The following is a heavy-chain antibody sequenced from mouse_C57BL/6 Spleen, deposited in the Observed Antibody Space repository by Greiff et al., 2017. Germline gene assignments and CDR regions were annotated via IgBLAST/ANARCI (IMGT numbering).Heavy chain of an antibody. CDR2: IDPETGGT. CDR1: GYTFTDYE. D-gene: IGHD4-1*01. V-gene: IGHV1-15*01. J-gene: IGHJ3*01. Sequence: VQLQESGAELVRPGASVTLSCKASGYTFTDYEMHWVKQTPVHGLEWIGAIDPETGGTAYNQKFKGKAILTADKSSSTAYMELRSLTSEDSAVYYCTRLTGSGGFAYWGQGTLVTVSA. CDR3: TRLTGSGGFAY.